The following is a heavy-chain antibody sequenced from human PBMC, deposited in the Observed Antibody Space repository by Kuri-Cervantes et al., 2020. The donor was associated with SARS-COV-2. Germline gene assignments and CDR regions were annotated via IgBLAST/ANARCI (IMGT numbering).Heavy chain of an antibody. D-gene: IGHD4-11*01. CDR2: IVPMYGTV. CDR1: GDTFMSYDITYA. Sequence: SVKVSCKASGDTFMSYDITYAITWVRQAPGQRPEWMGGIVPMYGTVNYAQKFDGRILITADKSATTAYMELSSLRSEDTAVYYCARDRATVTTLNGMDVWGQGTTVTVSS. V-gene: IGHV1-69*06. J-gene: IGHJ6*02. CDR3: ARDRATVTTLNGMDV.